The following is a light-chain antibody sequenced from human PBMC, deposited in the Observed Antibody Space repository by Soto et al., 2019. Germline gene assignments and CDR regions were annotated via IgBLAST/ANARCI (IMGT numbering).Light chain of an antibody. J-gene: IGLJ2*01. V-gene: IGLV2-8*01. Sequence: QRALTQPPSASGSPGQSVTISCTGTSSDVGNYNYVSWYQQYPGKAPKLMIYEVNKRPSGVPDRFSGSKSGNTASLTVSGLQAEDEADYYCTSYAAGKNVVFGGGTKLTVL. CDR2: EVN. CDR1: SSDVGNYNY. CDR3: TSYAAGKNVV.